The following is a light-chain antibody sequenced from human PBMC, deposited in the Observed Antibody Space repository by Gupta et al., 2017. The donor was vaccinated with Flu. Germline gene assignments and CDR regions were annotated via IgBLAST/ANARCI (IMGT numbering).Light chain of an antibody. CDR2: RSG. Sequence: QSVLTQPPSVSGTPGQRVTIFCSGSNSNIGGNPVFWYQQFAGSAPTLLIYRSGQRPPGVPARFSGSKSGTTASLAISGVRSDDEAAYFCSAWDDDLSGRVFGGGTKLTVL. V-gene: IGLV1-47*01. CDR3: SAWDDDLSGRV. J-gene: IGLJ3*02. CDR1: NSNIGGNP.